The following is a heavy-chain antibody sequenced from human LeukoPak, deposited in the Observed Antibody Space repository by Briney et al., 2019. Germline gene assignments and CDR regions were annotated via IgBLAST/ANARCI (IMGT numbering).Heavy chain of an antibody. CDR3: VIFIMGTTTTDY. CDR2: IDHSGNT. D-gene: IGHD1-26*01. V-gene: IGHV4-34*01. Sequence: SQTLSLTCALFGGSLSNYYLHWIRQPPGNGLGWIGEIDHSGNTKYNPSLKNRLTISVDTSKNQFSLNLSSVTATAVYYCVIFIMGTTTTDYWGQGTLVTVSS. CDR1: GGSLSNYY. J-gene: IGHJ4*02.